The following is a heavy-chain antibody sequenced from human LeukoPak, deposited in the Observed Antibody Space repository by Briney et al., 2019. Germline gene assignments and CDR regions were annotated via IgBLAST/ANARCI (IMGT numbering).Heavy chain of an antibody. J-gene: IGHJ4*02. CDR2: ISDSGNT. Sequence: GGSLRLSCAASGFTLSSYAMSWVRQAPGKGLEWVSAISDSGNTYHADSVKGRFTISRDSSKNTLFLQMNSLRAEDTAVYYCARNSPERGYSYGPLDNYFDYWGQGALVTVSS. D-gene: IGHD5-18*01. CDR1: GFTLSSYA. CDR3: ARNSPERGYSYGPLDNYFDY. V-gene: IGHV3-23*01.